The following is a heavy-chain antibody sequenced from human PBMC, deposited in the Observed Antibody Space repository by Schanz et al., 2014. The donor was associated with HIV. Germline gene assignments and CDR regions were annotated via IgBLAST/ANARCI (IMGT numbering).Heavy chain of an antibody. CDR3: TRDVLYYGGYYFDS. CDR2: IKQDGGEK. D-gene: IGHD1-26*01. Sequence: MQLVESGGAVVRPGGSLRLSCVASGFTSGSYWMSWVRQTPGKGLEWVANIKQDGGEKHYVDSVKGRFTISRDNVKNSLYLQMNTVTAEDTAIYFCTRDVLYYGGYYFDSWGQGILVTVSS. J-gene: IGHJ4*02. CDR1: GFTSGSYW. V-gene: IGHV3-7*01.